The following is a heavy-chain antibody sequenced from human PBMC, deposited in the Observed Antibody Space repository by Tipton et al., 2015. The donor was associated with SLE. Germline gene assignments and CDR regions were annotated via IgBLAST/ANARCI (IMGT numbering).Heavy chain of an antibody. J-gene: IGHJ4*02. CDR1: GFTFSSYS. CDR3: AKDLSSGYYWTFNFDY. V-gene: IGHV3-21*01. Sequence: GSLRLSCAASGFTFSSYSMNWVRQAPGKGLEWVSSISSSSSYIYYADSVKGRFTISRDNAKNSLYLQMNSLRAEDTAVYYCAKDLSSGYYWTFNFDYWGQGTLVTVSS. D-gene: IGHD3-22*01. CDR2: ISSSSSYI.